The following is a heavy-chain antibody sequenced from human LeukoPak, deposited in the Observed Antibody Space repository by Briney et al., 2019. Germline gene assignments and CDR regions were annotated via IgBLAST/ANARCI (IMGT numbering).Heavy chain of an antibody. V-gene: IGHV4-34*01. CDR3: ARAPRRANAFDI. Sequence: SETLSLTCAVYGGSFSGYYWSWIRQPPGKGLEWIGEINHSGSTNYNPSLKSRVTISVDTSKTQFSLKLSSVTAADTAVYYCARAPRRANAFDIWGQGTMVTVSS. J-gene: IGHJ3*02. CDR1: GGSFSGYY. CDR2: INHSGST.